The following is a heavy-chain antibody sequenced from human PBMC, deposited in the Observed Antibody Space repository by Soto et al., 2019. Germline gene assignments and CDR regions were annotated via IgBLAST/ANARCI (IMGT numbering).Heavy chain of an antibody. CDR3: ARDAYYDMGV. CDR2: INSDGSTT. V-gene: IGHV3-74*01. CDR1: GFTFSTYW. Sequence: EVQLVESGGGLVQPGGSLRLSCAASGFTFSTYWMHWVRQAPGKGLVWVSRINSDGSTTNYADSVKGRFTISRDNAKNTLYLQTNSLRAEDTAVYYCARDAYYDMGVWGQGTTVTVSS. J-gene: IGHJ6*02.